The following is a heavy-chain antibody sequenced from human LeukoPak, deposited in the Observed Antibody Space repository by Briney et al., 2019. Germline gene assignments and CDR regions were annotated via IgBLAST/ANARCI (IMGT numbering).Heavy chain of an antibody. V-gene: IGHV4-38-2*01. D-gene: IGHD3-3*01. Sequence: PSETVSLTCAVSGYSISSGYYWGWIRQPPGQGLEWIGSIYHSGSTYYNPSLKSRVTISVDTSKNQFSLKLSSVTAADTAVYYCARHRLRFLESAMDVWGKGTTVTVSS. CDR3: ARHRLRFLESAMDV. CDR2: IYHSGST. CDR1: GYSISSGYY. J-gene: IGHJ6*03.